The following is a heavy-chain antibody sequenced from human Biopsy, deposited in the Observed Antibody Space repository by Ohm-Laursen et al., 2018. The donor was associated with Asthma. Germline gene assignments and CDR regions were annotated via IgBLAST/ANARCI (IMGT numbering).Heavy chain of an antibody. CDR3: ARDFYDSSGYLHFDY. V-gene: IGHV3-11*06. CDR1: GFTFSDYY. Sequence: SLRLSCAASGFTFSDYYMSWIRQAPGKGLEWVSSISSSSSYIYYADSVKGRLTISRDNSKNTLYLQMNSLRAEDTAVYYCARDFYDSSGYLHFDYWGQGTLVTVSS. CDR2: ISSSSSYI. D-gene: IGHD3-22*01. J-gene: IGHJ4*02.